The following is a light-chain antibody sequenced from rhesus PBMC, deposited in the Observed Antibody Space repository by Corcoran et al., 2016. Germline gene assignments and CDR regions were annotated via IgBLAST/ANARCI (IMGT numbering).Light chain of an antibody. CDR2: PAK. V-gene: IGKV1-32*01. J-gene: IGKJ4*01. Sequence: DIQLTQSPSSLSASVGDRVTITCRSSQGISGYFNWFQQKPGKAPNLLIYPAKRLESGVPSRFSGSGSGTEFTLTISSLQPEDVATFYCQQYNTLPLPFGGGTKVEIK. CDR3: QQYNTLPLP. CDR1: QGISGY.